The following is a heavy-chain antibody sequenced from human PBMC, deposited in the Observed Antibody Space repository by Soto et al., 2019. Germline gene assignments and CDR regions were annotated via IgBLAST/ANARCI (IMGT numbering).Heavy chain of an antibody. CDR2: INAGNGNT. J-gene: IGHJ6*03. CDR1: GYTFTSYA. D-gene: IGHD2-8*01. CDR3: ARGYCTNGVCYFGADYYYYMDV. V-gene: IGHV1-3*01. Sequence: QVQLVQSGAEVKKPGASVKVSCKASGYTFTSYAMHWVRQAPGQRLEWMGWINAGNGNTKYSQKCQGRVTITRDTSASTAYMELSSLRSEDTAVYYCARGYCTNGVCYFGADYYYYMDVWGKGTTVTVSS.